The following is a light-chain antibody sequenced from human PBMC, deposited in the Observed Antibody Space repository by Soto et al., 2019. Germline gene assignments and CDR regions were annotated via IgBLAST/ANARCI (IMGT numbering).Light chain of an antibody. CDR1: QSVSSNY. Sequence: EIVLTQSPGTLSLSPGERATLSCRASQSVSSNYLAWYQKRPGRAPRLLIYGASSRDTGIPDRFSGSGSGTDFTLTISSLQAEDVAVYYCQQYYSTPLTFGGGTKVDIK. CDR3: QQYYSTPLT. CDR2: GAS. J-gene: IGKJ4*01. V-gene: IGKV3-20*01.